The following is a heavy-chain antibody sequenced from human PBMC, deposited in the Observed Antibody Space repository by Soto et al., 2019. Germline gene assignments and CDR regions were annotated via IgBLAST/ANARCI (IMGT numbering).Heavy chain of an antibody. Sequence: HPGGSLRLSCAASGFTFSSYAMSWVRQAPGKGLEWVSAISGSGGSTYYADSVRGRFTISRDNSKNTLYLQMNSLRAEDTAVYYCAKDLRAVAGTLIGYWGQGTLVTVSS. CDR1: GFTFSSYA. D-gene: IGHD6-19*01. V-gene: IGHV3-23*01. J-gene: IGHJ4*02. CDR2: ISGSGGST. CDR3: AKDLRAVAGTLIGY.